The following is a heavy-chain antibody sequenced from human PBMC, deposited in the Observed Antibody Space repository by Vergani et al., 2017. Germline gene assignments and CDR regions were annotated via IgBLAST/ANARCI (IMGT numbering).Heavy chain of an antibody. CDR2: IHSSGTT. CDR1: GGSTTSGSFY. CDR3: ARDSWTSELRGVYWFDT. V-gene: IGHV4-61*02. Sequence: QVQLHESGPGLLKPSQTLSLTCTVSGGSTTSGSFYWSWIRQPAGKGLEWIGRIHSSGTTNYNPSLKSRVTLSVDTSKNQLSLRMTSVTAADTAVYYCARDSWTSELRGVYWFDTWGQGTLVSVSS. J-gene: IGHJ5*02. D-gene: IGHD3-10*01.